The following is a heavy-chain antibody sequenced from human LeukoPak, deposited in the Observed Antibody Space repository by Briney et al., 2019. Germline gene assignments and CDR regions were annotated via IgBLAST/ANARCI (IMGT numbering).Heavy chain of an antibody. Sequence: PSETLSLTCTVSGGSISSSGHSWGWIRQPPGKGLEWTGTIYYTGRTYYNPSLESRVTISVDTSKNQFSLRLSSVTAADTAVYYCARSYCGGGSCGAFDIWGQGTMVTVSS. V-gene: IGHV4-39*01. CDR2: IYYTGRT. CDR1: GGSISSSGHS. D-gene: IGHD2-15*01. J-gene: IGHJ3*02. CDR3: ARSYCGGGSCGAFDI.